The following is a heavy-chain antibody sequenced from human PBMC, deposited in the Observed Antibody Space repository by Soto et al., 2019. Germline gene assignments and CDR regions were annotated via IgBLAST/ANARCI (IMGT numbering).Heavy chain of an antibody. CDR3: ARHLARNRDY. Sequence: GGSLRLSCAASGFTFSSYAMSWVRQAPGKGLEWVSVISGSGDSTYYADSVKGRFTISRDNSKNTLYLQMNSLRAEDTAVYYCARHLARNRDYWGQGTLVTVSS. D-gene: IGHD3-3*02. CDR1: GFTFSSYA. CDR2: ISGSGDST. J-gene: IGHJ4*02. V-gene: IGHV3-23*01.